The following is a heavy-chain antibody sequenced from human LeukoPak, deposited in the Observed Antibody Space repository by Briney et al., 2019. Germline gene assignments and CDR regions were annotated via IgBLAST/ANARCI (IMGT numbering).Heavy chain of an antibody. D-gene: IGHD3-22*01. J-gene: IGHJ4*02. CDR2: ISGSGGST. CDR3: AKVRRPDYYDSSGYFYYFDY. Sequence: GGSLRLSCAASGFTFSSYGMSWVRQAPGKGLEWVSAISGSGGSTYYADSVKGRFTISRDNSKNTRYLQMNSLRAEDTAVYYCAKVRRPDYYDSSGYFYYFDYWGQGTLVTVSS. CDR1: GFTFSSYG. V-gene: IGHV3-23*01.